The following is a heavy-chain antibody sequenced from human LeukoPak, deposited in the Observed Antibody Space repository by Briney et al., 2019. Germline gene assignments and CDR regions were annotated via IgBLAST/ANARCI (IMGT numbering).Heavy chain of an antibody. CDR3: ARGNISGY. D-gene: IGHD2/OR15-2a*01. V-gene: IGHV3-30*01. Sequence: GGSLRLSCAASGFTFSSYAMHWVRQAPGKGLEWVAVISYDGSNKYYADSVKGRFTISRDNSKNTLYLQMNSLRAEDTAVYYCARGNISGYWGQGTLVTVSS. J-gene: IGHJ4*02. CDR1: GFTFSSYA. CDR2: ISYDGSNK.